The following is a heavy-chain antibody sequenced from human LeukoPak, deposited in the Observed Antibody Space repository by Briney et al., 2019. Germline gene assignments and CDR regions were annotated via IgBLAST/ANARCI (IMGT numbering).Heavy chain of an antibody. Sequence: GGSLRLSCAASGFTFSSYSMNWVRQAPGKGLEWVSYISSSSSTIYYADSVKGRFTISRDNAKNSLYLQMNSLRAEDTAVYYCARGFYRGEFDYWGQGTLVTVSS. D-gene: IGHD3-10*01. V-gene: IGHV3-48*01. CDR1: GFTFSSYS. J-gene: IGHJ4*02. CDR2: ISSSSSTI. CDR3: ARGFYRGEFDY.